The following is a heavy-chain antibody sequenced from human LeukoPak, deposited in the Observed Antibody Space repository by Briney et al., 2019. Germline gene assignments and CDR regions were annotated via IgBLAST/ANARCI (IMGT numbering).Heavy chain of an antibody. D-gene: IGHD1-26*01. Sequence: ASVKVSCKASGYTFTNYYIHWVRQAPGQGPEWMGVINPSSGSTTYAQKFQDRVTMTRDTSTSTVYMEVSSLRSEDTAMYYCARGDAGSFSVYDYWGQGTLVTVSS. V-gene: IGHV1-46*01. CDR2: INPSSGST. J-gene: IGHJ4*02. CDR1: GYTFTNYY. CDR3: ARGDAGSFSVYDY.